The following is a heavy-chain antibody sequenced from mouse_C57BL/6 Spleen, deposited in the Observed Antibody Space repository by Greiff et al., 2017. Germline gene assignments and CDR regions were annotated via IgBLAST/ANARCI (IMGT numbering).Heavy chain of an antibody. CDR3: ARYGYGSSSYYFDY. V-gene: IGHV1-69*01. CDR1: GYTFTSYW. CDR2: IDPSDSYT. D-gene: IGHD1-1*01. Sequence: VQLQQPGAELVMPGASVKLSCKASGYTFTSYWMHWVKQRPGQGLEWIGEIDPSDSYTNYNQKFKGKSTLTVDKSSSTAYMQLSSLTSEDSAVYYCARYGYGSSSYYFDYWGQGTTLTVSS. J-gene: IGHJ2*01.